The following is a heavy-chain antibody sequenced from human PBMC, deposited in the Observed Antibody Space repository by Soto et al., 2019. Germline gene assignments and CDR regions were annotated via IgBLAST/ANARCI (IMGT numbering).Heavy chain of an antibody. CDR1: PGSISSSY. Sequence: QVQLQESGPGLVKPSETLTLTCTVSPGSISSSYWSWIRQPPGRGLEWIGHVAYSGTTKYNPSLKSRGSISVSTSKRQFSLRLTSVTAADAAVYYCAREAQDYYFDHWGQGILVTVSS. D-gene: IGHD1-26*01. CDR3: AREAQDYYFDH. J-gene: IGHJ5*02. V-gene: IGHV4-59*01. CDR2: VAYSGTT.